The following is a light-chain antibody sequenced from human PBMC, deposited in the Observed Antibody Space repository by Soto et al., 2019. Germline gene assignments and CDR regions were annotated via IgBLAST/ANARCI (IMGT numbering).Light chain of an antibody. CDR3: QQYNDWPPLT. J-gene: IGKJ4*01. CDR2: GAS. CDR1: QSVNSN. V-gene: IGKV3-15*01. Sequence: EIVMTQSPAALSVSPGERATLSCRASQSVNSNLAWYQQKPGQAPRLLIYGASTRATGIPARFSGSGSGTEFTLTISSLHSEDFAVYHCQQYNDWPPLTFGGGTKVEIK.